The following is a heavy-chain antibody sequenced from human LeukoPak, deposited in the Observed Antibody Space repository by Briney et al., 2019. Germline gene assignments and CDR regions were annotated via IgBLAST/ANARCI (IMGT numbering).Heavy chain of an antibody. J-gene: IGHJ4*02. CDR2: IYYSGST. D-gene: IGHD6-13*01. CDR3: ARNSAAGTDY. Sequence: SETLSLTCTVSGGSISSSGYYWGWIRQPPGKGLEWIGSIYYSGSTYYNPSLKSRVTISVDTSKNQFSLKLSSVTAADTAVYYCARNSAAGTDYWGQGTLVTVS. V-gene: IGHV4-39*01. CDR1: GGSISSSGYY.